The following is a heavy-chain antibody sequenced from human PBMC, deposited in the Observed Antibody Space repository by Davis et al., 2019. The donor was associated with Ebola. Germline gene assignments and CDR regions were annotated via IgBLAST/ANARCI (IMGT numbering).Heavy chain of an antibody. CDR3: ARASFFWSGHLEDY. D-gene: IGHD3-3*01. Sequence: MPSETLSLTCAVYGGSFSGYSWSWIRQPPGKGLEWIGAVDHTGSTNYSPSLESRVTISLDTSKRQFSVKLTSVTAADTAIYYCARASFFWSGHLEDYWGQGALVTVSS. V-gene: IGHV4-34*01. CDR2: VDHTGST. CDR1: GGSFSGYS. J-gene: IGHJ4*02.